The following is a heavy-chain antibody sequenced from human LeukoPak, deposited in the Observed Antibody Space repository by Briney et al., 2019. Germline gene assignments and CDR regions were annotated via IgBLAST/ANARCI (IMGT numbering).Heavy chain of an antibody. CDR1: RFTFSSYA. CDR3: ARGYAFDI. V-gene: IGHV3-30-3*01. J-gene: IGHJ3*02. CDR2: ISYDGSNK. Sequence: GGSLRLSCAASRFTFSSYAMHWVRHAPGKGLEWVAVISYDGSNKYYADSVKGRFTISRDNAKNTLYLQMNSLRAEDTAVYYCARGYAFDIWGQGTMVTVSS.